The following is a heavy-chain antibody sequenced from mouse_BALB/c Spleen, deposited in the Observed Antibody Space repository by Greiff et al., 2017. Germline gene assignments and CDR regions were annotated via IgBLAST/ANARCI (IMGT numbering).Heavy chain of an antibody. V-gene: IGHV5-4*02. J-gene: IGHJ4*01. Sequence: EVKLVESGGGLVKPGGSLKLSCAASGFTFSDYYMYWVRQTPEKRLEWVATISDGGSYTYYPDSVKGRFTISRDNAKNNLYLQMSSLKSEDTAMYYWAREGGLYYYAMDYWGQGTSVTVSS. CDR2: ISDGGSYT. D-gene: IGHD2-4*01. CDR3: AREGGLYYYAMDY. CDR1: GFTFSDYY.